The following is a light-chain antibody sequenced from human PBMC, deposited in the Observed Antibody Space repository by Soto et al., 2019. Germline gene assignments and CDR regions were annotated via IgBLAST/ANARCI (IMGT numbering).Light chain of an antibody. Sequence: QSVLTQPPSASGAPGQRVTISCSGSSSNLGSHTVNSYQQLPGTAPTLLIYSNNQPPSGVADRFSGSKSGTSASLAISGLQSYDEADYYCAAWDDSLSGVVFGGGTKLTVL. CDR3: AAWDDSLSGVV. V-gene: IGLV1-44*01. CDR1: SSNLGSHT. CDR2: SNN. J-gene: IGLJ3*02.